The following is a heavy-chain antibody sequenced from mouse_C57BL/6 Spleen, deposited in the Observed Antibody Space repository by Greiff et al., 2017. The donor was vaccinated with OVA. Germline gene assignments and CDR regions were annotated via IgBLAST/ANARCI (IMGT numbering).Heavy chain of an antibody. J-gene: IGHJ3*01. CDR3: ARGGSSYPAWFAY. D-gene: IGHD1-1*01. V-gene: IGHV5-17*01. Sequence: DVKLVESGGGLVKPGGSLKLSCAASGFTFSDYGMHWVRQAPEKGLEWVAYISSGSSTIYYADTVKGRFTISRDNAKNTLFLQMTSLRSEDTAMYYCARGGSSYPAWFAYWGQGTLVTVSA. CDR1: GFTFSDYG. CDR2: ISSGSSTI.